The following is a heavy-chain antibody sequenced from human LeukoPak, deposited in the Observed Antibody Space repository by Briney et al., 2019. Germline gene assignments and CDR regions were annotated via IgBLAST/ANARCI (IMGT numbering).Heavy chain of an antibody. D-gene: IGHD2-15*01. Sequence: SVKVSCKASGGTFSSYAISWVRQAPGQGLEWMGGIIPIFGTANYAQKFQGRVTITADESTSTAYMELSSLGSEDTAVYYCARSIVVVVAATPDGMDVWGQGTTVTVSS. CDR3: ARSIVVVVAATPDGMDV. CDR2: IIPIFGTA. J-gene: IGHJ6*02. V-gene: IGHV1-69*13. CDR1: GGTFSSYA.